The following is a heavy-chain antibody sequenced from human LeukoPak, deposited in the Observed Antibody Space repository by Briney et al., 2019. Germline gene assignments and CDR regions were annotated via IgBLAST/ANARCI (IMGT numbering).Heavy chain of an antibody. D-gene: IGHD3-3*01. CDR3: ARGAIFGVTPRGYGMDV. V-gene: IGHV3-53*01. Sequence: PGGSLRLSCAASGFTFSDYYMSWIRQAPGKGLEWVSVIYSGGSTYYADSVKGRFTISRDNSKNTLYLQMNSLRAEDTAVYYCARGAIFGVTPRGYGMDVWGQGTTVTVSS. CDR1: GFTFSDYY. CDR2: IYSGGST. J-gene: IGHJ6*02.